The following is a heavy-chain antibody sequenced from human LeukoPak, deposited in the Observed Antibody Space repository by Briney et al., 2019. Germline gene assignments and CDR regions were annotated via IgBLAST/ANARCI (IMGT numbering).Heavy chain of an antibody. D-gene: IGHD2-21*02. CDR3: ARELPREVTLDS. CDR1: EFDFFSYG. Sequence: GGSVRLSCVASEFDFFSYGMQWVRQAPGKGLVWVSRIFTVGSSTSYADAVKGRFTISRDNAKNTLYLEMKSLRVEDTAVYYCARELPREVTLDSWGQGTLVSVS. CDR2: IFTVGSST. V-gene: IGHV3-74*01. J-gene: IGHJ5*01.